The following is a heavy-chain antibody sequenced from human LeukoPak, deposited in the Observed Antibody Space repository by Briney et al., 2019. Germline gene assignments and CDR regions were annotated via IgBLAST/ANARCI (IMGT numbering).Heavy chain of an antibody. D-gene: IGHD2-21*02. CDR1: GFTFSNYW. V-gene: IGHV3-74*01. CDR2: IKSDGSKT. Sequence: GGSLRLSCAASGFTFSNYWMHWVRQAPGKGLVWVSRIKSDGSKTDYADSVKGRFTISRDNAKNTLYLQMNSLRAEDTAVYYCARDRPHIVVVTAAFDYWGQGTLVTVSS. J-gene: IGHJ4*02. CDR3: ARDRPHIVVVTAAFDY.